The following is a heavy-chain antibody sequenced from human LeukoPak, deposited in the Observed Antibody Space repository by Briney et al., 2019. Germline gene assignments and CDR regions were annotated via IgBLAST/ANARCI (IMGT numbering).Heavy chain of an antibody. J-gene: IGHJ4*02. CDR1: GFTFSSYG. D-gene: IGHD2-15*01. CDR2: IWYDGTNK. Sequence: GRSLRLSCAASGFTFSSYGMHWVRQAPGKGLECVALIWYDGTNKYYADSVKGRFTISRDNSKNTMYLQMNSLRVEDTAVYFCARGDRFCSGGSCYPLDYWGQGTLVTVSS. CDR3: ARGDRFCSGGSCYPLDY. V-gene: IGHV3-33*01.